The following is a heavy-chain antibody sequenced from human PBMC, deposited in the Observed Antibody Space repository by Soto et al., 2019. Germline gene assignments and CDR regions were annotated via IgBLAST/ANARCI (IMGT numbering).Heavy chain of an antibody. CDR1: GFTFRNHA. CDR2: ISGSGGST. CDR3: AKHLYSYYYYGMDV. D-gene: IGHD1-26*01. Sequence: PGGALRLSCAASGFTFRNHAMSWVRQAPGKGLEWVSAISGSGGSTYYADSVKGRFTVSRDNSKNTLFLQMNSLRAEDTAVYYCAKHLYSYYYYGMDVWGQGTTVTVSS. J-gene: IGHJ6*02. V-gene: IGHV3-23*01.